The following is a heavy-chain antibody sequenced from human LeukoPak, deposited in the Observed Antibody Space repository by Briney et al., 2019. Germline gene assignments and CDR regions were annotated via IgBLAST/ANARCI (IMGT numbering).Heavy chain of an antibody. CDR2: IYWDDDR. CDR3: ARQGHYGSGDYYFDY. V-gene: IGHV2-5*02. Sequence: SGPTLVNPTQTLTLTCTFSGFSLSTSGVGVGWIRQPPGKALEWLALIYWDDDRRYSPSLKSRLTITKDTSKNQLVLTMTNMDPVDTATYYCARQGHYGSGDYYFDYWGQGTLVTVSS. J-gene: IGHJ4*02. D-gene: IGHD3-10*01. CDR1: GFSLSTSGVG.